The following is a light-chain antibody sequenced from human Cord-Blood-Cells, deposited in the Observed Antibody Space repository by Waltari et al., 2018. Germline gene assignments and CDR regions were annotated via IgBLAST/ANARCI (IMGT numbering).Light chain of an antibody. J-gene: IGKJ1*01. Sequence: DIVMTQSPATLSVSPGERATLSCRASQSVSSNLAWYQQKPGQAPRLLIYGASTRATGIPARFSGSGSGTEFTLTISSLQSEDFSVYYCQQYNNWPETFGQGTKVELK. V-gene: IGKV3-15*01. CDR2: GAS. CDR1: QSVSSN. CDR3: QQYNNWPET.